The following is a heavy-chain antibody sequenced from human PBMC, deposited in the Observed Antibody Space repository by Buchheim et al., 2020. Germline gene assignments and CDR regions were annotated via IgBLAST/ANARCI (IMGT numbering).Heavy chain of an antibody. CDR2: ISYDGSNK. V-gene: IGHV3-30*04. CDR3: ARDRSRSGYDSGPNY. D-gene: IGHD5-12*01. Sequence: QVQLVESGGGVVQPGRSLRLSCAASGFTFSSYAMHWVRQAPGKGLEWVAVISYDGSNKYYADSVKGRFTISRDNSKNTLSLQMNSLRAEDTAVYYCARDRSRSGYDSGPNYWGQGTL. CDR1: GFTFSSYA. J-gene: IGHJ4*02.